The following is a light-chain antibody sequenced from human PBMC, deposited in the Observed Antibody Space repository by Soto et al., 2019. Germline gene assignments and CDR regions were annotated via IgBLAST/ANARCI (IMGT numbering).Light chain of an antibody. J-gene: IGKJ4*01. Sequence: QMTQSPSSLFASVGDRVTITCRASQSISSHLNWYQQKMGQTPRLLIYAASTLQSEVPPRFSGSGSGTEFTLPISGLQREDFATYYCQQSHSAPLTFGGGTKIQI. V-gene: IGKV1-39*01. CDR1: QSISSH. CDR3: QQSHSAPLT. CDR2: AAS.